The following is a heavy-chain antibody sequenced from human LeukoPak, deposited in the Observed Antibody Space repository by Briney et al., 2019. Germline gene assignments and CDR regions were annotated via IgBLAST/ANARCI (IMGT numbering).Heavy chain of an antibody. V-gene: IGHV1-2*02. D-gene: IGHD6-13*01. CDR1: GYTFTGYY. Sequence: APVKVSCKASGYTFTGYYMHWVRQAPGQGLEWMGWINPNSGGTNYAQRFQGRVTMTRDTSISTAYMELSRLRSDDTAVYYCASTSIAAGSFDYWGQGTLVTVSS. CDR2: INPNSGGT. J-gene: IGHJ4*02. CDR3: ASTSIAAGSFDY.